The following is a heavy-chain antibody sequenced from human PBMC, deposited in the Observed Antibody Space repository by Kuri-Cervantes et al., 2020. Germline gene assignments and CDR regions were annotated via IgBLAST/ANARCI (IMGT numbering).Heavy chain of an antibody. D-gene: IGHD3-10*01. CDR3: ARIYYGSWSYSYFDY. CDR2: INPNSGGT. J-gene: IGHJ4*02. CDR1: GYTFTGYY. Sequence: ASVTVSCKASGYTFTGYYLHWVRQAPGQGLEWMGWINPNSGGTNYAQKFQGWVTMTRDTSISTAYMALSRLRSDDTAVYYCARIYYGSWSYSYFDYWGQGTLVTVSS. V-gene: IGHV1-2*04.